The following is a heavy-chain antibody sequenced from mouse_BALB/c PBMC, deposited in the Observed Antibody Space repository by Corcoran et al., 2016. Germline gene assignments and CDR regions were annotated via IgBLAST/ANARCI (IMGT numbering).Heavy chain of an antibody. V-gene: IGHV4-1*02. J-gene: IGHJ2*01. D-gene: IGHD1-2*01. Sequence: EVKLLESGGGLVQPGGSLKLSCAASGFDFSRYWMSWVRQAPGKGLEWIGEINPDSSTINYTPSLKDKFIISIDNAKNTLYLQMSKVRSEDTALHYCASLHYYGFHDYWGQGTTLTVSS. CDR1: GFDFSRYW. CDR3: ASLHYYGFHDY. CDR2: INPDSSTI.